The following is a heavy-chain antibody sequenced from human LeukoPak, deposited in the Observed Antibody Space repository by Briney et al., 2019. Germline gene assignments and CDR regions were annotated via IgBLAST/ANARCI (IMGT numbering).Heavy chain of an antibody. V-gene: IGHV3-74*01. CDR2: ISGDGSTA. J-gene: IGHJ4*02. CDR3: ASSLLGVSP. Sequence: GGSLRLSCAVSGFTFRNYWMYWVRQAPGEALVWVSRISGDGSTATYADTVKGRFTISRDNAKNTLYLQMNSLRADDTAVYYCASSLLGVSPWGQGTLVTVSS. D-gene: IGHD3-3*01. CDR1: GFTFRNYW.